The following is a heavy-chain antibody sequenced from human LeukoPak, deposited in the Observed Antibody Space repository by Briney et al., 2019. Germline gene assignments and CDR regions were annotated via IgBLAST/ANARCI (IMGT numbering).Heavy chain of an antibody. CDR3: AKSGRWLQFSPDWFDP. V-gene: IGHV3-30*02. D-gene: IGHD5-24*01. Sequence: GGSLGLSCKASGFTFSSYGMHWVRQAPGKGLEWVTFIRYDGSNKYYADSVKGRFTISRDDSKNTLYLQMNSLRTEDTAVYYCAKSGRWLQFSPDWFDPWGQGTLLTVSS. CDR2: IRYDGSNK. CDR1: GFTFSSYG. J-gene: IGHJ5*02.